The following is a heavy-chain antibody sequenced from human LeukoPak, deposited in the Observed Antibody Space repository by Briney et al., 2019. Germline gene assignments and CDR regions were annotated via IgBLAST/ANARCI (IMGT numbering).Heavy chain of an antibody. V-gene: IGHV3-30*03. CDR1: GFTFSSYG. D-gene: IGHD6-19*01. CDR3: VRGGSGWYHFDY. Sequence: GGSLRLSCAASGFTFSSYGMHWVRQAPGMGLEWVAVISYDGSNKYYADSVRGRFTISRDNSKNTLYLQMNSLRAEDTAVYYCVRGGSGWYHFDYWGQGTLVTVSS. CDR2: ISYDGSNK. J-gene: IGHJ4*02.